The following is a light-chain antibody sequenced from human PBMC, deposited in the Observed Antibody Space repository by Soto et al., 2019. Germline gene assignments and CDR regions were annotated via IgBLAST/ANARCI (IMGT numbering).Light chain of an antibody. V-gene: IGLV4-69*01. CDR2: LNSDGSH. CDR3: QTWGSGIVV. CDR1: RGHSNYA. Sequence: QSVLTQSPSASASLGASVKLTCTLSRGHSNYAIAWHQQQSEKGPRYLMKLNSDGSHSKGDGIPDRFSGSSSGAERYLTISSLQSEDEADYYYQTWGSGIVVFGGGTKLTVL. J-gene: IGLJ2*01.